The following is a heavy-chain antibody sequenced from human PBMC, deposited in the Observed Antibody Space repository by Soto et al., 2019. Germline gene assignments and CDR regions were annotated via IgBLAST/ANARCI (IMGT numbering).Heavy chain of an antibody. D-gene: IGHD5-12*01. V-gene: IGHV1-69*13. CDR3: ARSDRGGYDAFDI. Sequence: SVKVSCKASGGTFSSYAIIWVRQAPGRGLEWMGGIIPIFGAPNYAQKFQGRLTITADESTSTAYMYLTSLTSEDTAVYYCARSDRGGYDAFDIWGQGTMVTVSS. CDR1: GGTFSSYA. CDR2: IIPIFGAP. J-gene: IGHJ3*02.